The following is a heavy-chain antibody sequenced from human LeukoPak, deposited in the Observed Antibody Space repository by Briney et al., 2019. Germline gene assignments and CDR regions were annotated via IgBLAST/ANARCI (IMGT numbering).Heavy chain of an antibody. CDR2: IKEDGSEK. D-gene: IGHD3-22*01. CDR3: TRVSLTMTQDY. CDR1: GFTFSSYS. V-gene: IGHV3-7*01. Sequence: GGSLRLSCAASGFTFSSYSMNWVRQAPGKGLEWVANIKEDGSEKYYVDSVKGRFTISRDNAENSLYLQMNSLRAEDTAVYFCTRVSLTMTQDYWGQGTLVTVSS. J-gene: IGHJ4*02.